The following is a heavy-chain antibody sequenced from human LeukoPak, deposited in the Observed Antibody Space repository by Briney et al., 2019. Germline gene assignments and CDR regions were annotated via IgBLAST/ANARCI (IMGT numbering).Heavy chain of an antibody. Sequence: KPSETLSLTCTVSGGSIRSYYWNWIRQAPGKGLEWVGFISYSGYTSYSHSLKSRVAISVDTAKSQFSLRLNSMTAADTAIYYCARGRNDNGGMFFDSWAQGNLVTVSS. V-gene: IGHV4-59*01. CDR3: ARGRNDNGGMFFDS. J-gene: IGHJ4*02. D-gene: IGHD3-10*02. CDR1: GGSIRSYY. CDR2: ISYSGYT.